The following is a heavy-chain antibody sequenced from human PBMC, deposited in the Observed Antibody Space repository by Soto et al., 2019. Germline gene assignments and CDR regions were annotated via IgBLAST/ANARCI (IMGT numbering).Heavy chain of an antibody. CDR3: TTPKGSWGVAFDY. J-gene: IGHJ4*02. CDR2: IKSKNDGATV. V-gene: IGHV3-15*01. D-gene: IGHD3-10*01. Sequence: EVQLVESGGGLVKPGESLRLSCAASGVTVSDTWMAWVRQAPGKGLEWVGRIKSKNDGATVDYAASVKGRFTISRDEPKNTLYLQMNSLKTEDTALYYCTTPKGSWGVAFDYWGQGTLVTVSS. CDR1: GVTVSDTW.